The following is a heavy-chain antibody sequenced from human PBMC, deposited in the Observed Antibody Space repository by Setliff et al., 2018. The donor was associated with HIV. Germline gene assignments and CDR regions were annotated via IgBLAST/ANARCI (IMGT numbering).Heavy chain of an antibody. Sequence: ASVKVSCKASGYTFTDNYIHWVRQAPGQGLEWMAWINSASGGTNYAQNFQGRVTMTRDTSTNTAFMELRRLNSDDTATYFCVTSPGSFTSVDETEAGDYWGQGTLVTVSS. CDR2: INSASGGT. J-gene: IGHJ4*02. CDR3: VTSPGSFTSVDETEAGDY. V-gene: IGHV1-2*02. CDR1: GYTFTDNY. D-gene: IGHD6-25*01.